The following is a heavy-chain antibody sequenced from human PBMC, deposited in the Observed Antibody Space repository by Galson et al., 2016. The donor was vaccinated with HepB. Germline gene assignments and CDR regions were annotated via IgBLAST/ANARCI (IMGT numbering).Heavy chain of an antibody. CDR3: AKAAVPAAIYYYYGMDV. CDR1: GFTFSSYA. Sequence: SLRLSCAASGFTFSSYAMSWVRQAPGKGLEWVSAISGSGGSTYYADPVKGRFTISRDNSKNTLYLQMNSLRAEDTAGYYCAKAAVPAAIYYYYGMDVWGQGTTVTVSS. J-gene: IGHJ6*02. D-gene: IGHD2-2*01. V-gene: IGHV3-23*01. CDR2: ISGSGGST.